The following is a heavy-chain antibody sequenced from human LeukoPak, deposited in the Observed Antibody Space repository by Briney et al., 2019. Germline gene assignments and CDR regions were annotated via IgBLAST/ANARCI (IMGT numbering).Heavy chain of an antibody. D-gene: IGHD1-26*01. CDR3: AKQAPGAHFDY. CDR2: ISYDGSNK. CDR1: GFTFSSYG. Sequence: GRSLRLSRAASGFTFSSYGMHWVRQAPGKGLEWVAVISYDGSNKYYADSVKGRFTISRDNSKNTLYLQMNSLRAEDTAVYYCAKQAPGAHFDYWGQGTLVTVSS. V-gene: IGHV3-30*18. J-gene: IGHJ4*02.